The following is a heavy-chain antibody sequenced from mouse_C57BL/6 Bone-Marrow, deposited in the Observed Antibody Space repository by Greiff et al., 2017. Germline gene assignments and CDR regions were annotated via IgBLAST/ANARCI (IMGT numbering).Heavy chain of an antibody. J-gene: IGHJ1*03. D-gene: IGHD1-1*01. CDR2: ISNGGGST. V-gene: IGHV5-12*01. CDR3: ARTPTVVAHWYFDV. CDR1: GFTFSDYY. Sequence: DVKLVESGGGLVQPGGSLKLSCAASGFTFSDYYMYWVRQTPEKRLEWVAYISNGGGSTYYPDTVKGRFTISRDNAKNPLYLQMSRLKSEDTAMYYCARTPTVVAHWYFDVWGTGTTVTVSS.